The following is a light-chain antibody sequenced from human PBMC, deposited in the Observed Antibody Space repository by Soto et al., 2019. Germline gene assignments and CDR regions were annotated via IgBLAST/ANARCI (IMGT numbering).Light chain of an antibody. CDR2: DAS. J-gene: IGKJ1*01. V-gene: IGKV1-5*01. CDR3: QQYNTYPQT. CDR1: QTISSW. Sequence: DIQMTQSPSTLSASVGDRVTITCRASQTISSWLAWYQQKPGKAPNLLIYDASSLESGVPSRFSGSGSGTEFTLTISSLQPDDFATYYCQQYNTYPQTFGQGTKVEIK.